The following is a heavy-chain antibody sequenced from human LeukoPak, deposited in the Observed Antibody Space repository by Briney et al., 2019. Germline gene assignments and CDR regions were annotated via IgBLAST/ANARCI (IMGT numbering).Heavy chain of an antibody. CDR1: GGSFSGYY. V-gene: IGHV4-34*01. CDR2: INHSGST. J-gene: IGHJ6*02. CDR3: ARARKGLHYYYGMDV. Sequence: SETLSLTCAVYGGSFSGYYWSWIRQPPGKGLEWIGEINHSGSTNYNPSLKSRVTISVDTSKNQFSPKLSSVTAADTAVYYCARARKGLHYYYGMDVWGQGTTVTVSS.